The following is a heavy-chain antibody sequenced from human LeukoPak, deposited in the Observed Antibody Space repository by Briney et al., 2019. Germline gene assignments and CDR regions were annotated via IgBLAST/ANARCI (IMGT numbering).Heavy chain of an antibody. Sequence: GGSLRLSCAASGFTFSSYWMNWVRQAPGKGLVWVSHIKRDGSSKSYGDSVKGRFTISRDNAKNTLYLQENRLRAEDTAVYCWSSDGMYYDFWSGEYVMYLWGQGTTVTVSS. CDR1: GFTFSSYW. CDR3: SSDGMYYDFWSGEYVMYL. V-gene: IGHV3-74*01. CDR2: IKRDGSSK. D-gene: IGHD3-3*01. J-gene: IGHJ6*02.